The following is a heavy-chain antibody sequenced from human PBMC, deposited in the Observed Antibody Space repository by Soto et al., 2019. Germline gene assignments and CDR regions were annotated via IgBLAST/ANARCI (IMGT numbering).Heavy chain of an antibody. V-gene: IGHV3-72*01. CDR3: YRAPNSGYLVCTWDY. CDR2: IRNKANSYTT. D-gene: IGHD2-15*01. CDR1: GFTFSDHY. Sequence: EVQLVESGGGLVQPGGSLRLSCVVSGFTFSDHYMDWVRQAPGKGLECVGRIRNKANSYTTVYAASVKGIFTISRDDSENSIDLQMTSLKIEDADVYCCYRAPNSGYLVCTWDYWGQGTLVTVSS. J-gene: IGHJ4*02.